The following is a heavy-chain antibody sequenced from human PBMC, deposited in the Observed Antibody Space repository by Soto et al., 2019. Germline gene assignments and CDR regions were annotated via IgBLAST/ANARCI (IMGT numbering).Heavy chain of an antibody. J-gene: IGHJ5*02. CDR1: GGSISSDY. CDR3: ARDAAYYGGFDP. D-gene: IGHD4-17*01. V-gene: IGHV4-59*01. CDR2: IYYSGST. Sequence: PSEALSLTCTVSGGSISSDYWSWIRQPPGKGLEWIGYIYYSGSTNYNPSLKSRVTISVDTSKNQFSLKLSSVTAADTAVYYCARDAAYYGGFDPWGQGTHVTVSS.